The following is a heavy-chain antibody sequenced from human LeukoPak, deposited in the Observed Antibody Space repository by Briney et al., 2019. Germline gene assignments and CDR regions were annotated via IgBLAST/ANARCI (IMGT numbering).Heavy chain of an antibody. CDR2: INHSGST. CDR1: GGSFSGYY. J-gene: IGHJ4*02. V-gene: IGHV4-34*01. Sequence: SETLSLTCAVYGGSFSGYYWSWIRQPPGKGLEWIGEINHSGSTNYNPSLTSRVTISVDTSKNQFSLKLSSVTAADTAVYYCARGEWELLDYWGQGTLVTVSS. D-gene: IGHD1-26*01. CDR3: ARGEWELLDY.